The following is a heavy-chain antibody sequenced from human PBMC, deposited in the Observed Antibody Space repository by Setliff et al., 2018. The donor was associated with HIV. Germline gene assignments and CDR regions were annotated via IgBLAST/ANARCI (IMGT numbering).Heavy chain of an antibody. V-gene: IGHV1-18*04. CDR2: ISVYTGNT. J-gene: IGHJ6*02. CDR1: GYIFTSHG. CDR3: ARPDSRWYARGRDPLYGMDV. Sequence: ASVKVSCKASGYIFTSHGITWVRQAPGQGLEWMGWISVYTGNTNYAQNLQGRVTMTTDTSTSTAYMYLSSLRSEDTAVYYCARPDSRWYARGRDPLYGMDVWGQGTTVTV. D-gene: IGHD6-13*01.